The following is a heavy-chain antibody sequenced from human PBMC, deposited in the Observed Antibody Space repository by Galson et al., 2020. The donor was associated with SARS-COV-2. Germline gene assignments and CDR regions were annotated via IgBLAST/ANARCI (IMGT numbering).Heavy chain of an antibody. CDR1: GFTFSRYG. J-gene: IGHJ6*03. Sequence: GGSLRHSCVASGFTFSRYGMSWVRQAPGQGLDWVATTSATTYYADPVRRRFIISRDDSKNTLYLQMNGLSADDPAVYYCAKDFVRGIGYMDVWGPGTTVTVSS. D-gene: IGHD3-10*02. CDR3: AKDFVRGIGYMDV. CDR2: TSATT. V-gene: IGHV3-23*01.